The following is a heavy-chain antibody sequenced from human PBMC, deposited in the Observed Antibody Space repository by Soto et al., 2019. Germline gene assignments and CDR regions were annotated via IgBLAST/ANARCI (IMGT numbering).Heavy chain of an antibody. CDR2: IGGDGAYI. V-gene: IGHV3-23*01. Sequence: GGSLRLSCAASGFTFRNFAMSWVRQAPGKGLEWVSGIGGDGAYIRYADSVKGRFTISRDNSKNTLYLQMNSLRAEDTAVYYCAKDSRGYNRPIDYWGQGTLVTVSS. D-gene: IGHD5-12*01. CDR3: AKDSRGYNRPIDY. J-gene: IGHJ4*02. CDR1: GFTFRNFA.